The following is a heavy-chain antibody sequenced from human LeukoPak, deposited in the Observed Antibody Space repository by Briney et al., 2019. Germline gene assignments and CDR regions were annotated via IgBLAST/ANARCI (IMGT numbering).Heavy chain of an antibody. Sequence: GGSLRLSCAASGFTFSSYEMNWVRQAPGKGLEWVSYISSSGSTIYYADSVKGRFTISRDNAKNSLYLQMNSLRAEDTAVYYCARDRNGPADSSGNYYYMDVWGKGTTITISS. D-gene: IGHD6-25*01. CDR2: ISSSGSTI. V-gene: IGHV3-48*03. CDR1: GFTFSSYE. CDR3: ARDRNGPADSSGNYYYMDV. J-gene: IGHJ6*03.